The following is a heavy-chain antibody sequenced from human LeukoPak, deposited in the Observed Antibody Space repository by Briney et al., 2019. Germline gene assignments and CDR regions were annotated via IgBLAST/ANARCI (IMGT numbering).Heavy chain of an antibody. D-gene: IGHD2-15*01. Sequence: SETLSLTCTVSGGPISSSSSYWGWMRQPPGKGLEWIGTIYYSGNTYYNPSLKSRVSISVDTSKNQFSLSLSSVTATDTAVYYCARQAKAAVQYIDFDFWGQGTLVTVSS. V-gene: IGHV4-39*01. J-gene: IGHJ4*02. CDR2: IYYSGNT. CDR3: ARQAKAAVQYIDFDF. CDR1: GGPISSSSSY.